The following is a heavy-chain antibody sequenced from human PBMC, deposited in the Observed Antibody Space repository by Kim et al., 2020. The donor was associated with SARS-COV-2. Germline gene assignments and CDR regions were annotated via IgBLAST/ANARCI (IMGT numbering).Heavy chain of an antibody. J-gene: IGHJ4*02. CDR2: LSYDGSNK. CDR1: GFTFSSYS. CDR3: ATPRTYYYDSSGPFDY. Sequence: GGSLRLSCAASGFTFSSYSIHWVRQAPCNGLEWVAVLSYDGSNKYYADSVQGRFTISRDNSKNTLYLQMNSLRAEDTAVYYCATPRTYYYDSSGPFDYWGKGNLVTVSS. D-gene: IGHD3-22*01. V-gene: IGHV3-30*04.